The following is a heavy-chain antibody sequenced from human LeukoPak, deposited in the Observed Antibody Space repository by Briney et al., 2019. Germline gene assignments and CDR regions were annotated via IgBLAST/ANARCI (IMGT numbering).Heavy chain of an antibody. CDR1: DYTFTSYG. V-gene: IGHV1-18*01. J-gene: IGHJ4*02. CDR2: ISAYNGNT. D-gene: IGHD3-22*01. CDR3: ARGGITMIVVAYWFFDY. Sequence: ASVKVSCKASDYTFTSYGISWVRQAPGQGLEWMGWISAYNGNTNYAQKLQGRVTMTTDTSTSTAYMELRSLRSDDTAVYYCARGGITMIVVAYWFFDYWSQGTLVTVSS.